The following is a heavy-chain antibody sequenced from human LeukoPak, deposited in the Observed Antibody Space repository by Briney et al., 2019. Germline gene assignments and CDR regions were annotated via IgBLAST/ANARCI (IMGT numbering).Heavy chain of an antibody. CDR2: ISSSRNSI. D-gene: IGHD4-17*01. CDR3: ARAPTDDYGDYSFDY. V-gene: IGHV3-48*04. Sequence: GGSLRLSCAASGFTFSSYSMNWVRQAPGKGLEWVSYISSSRNSIYYADSVKGRFTISRDNAKNSLYLQMNSLRAEDTAVYYCARAPTDDYGDYSFDYWGQGTLVTVSS. CDR1: GFTFSSYS. J-gene: IGHJ4*02.